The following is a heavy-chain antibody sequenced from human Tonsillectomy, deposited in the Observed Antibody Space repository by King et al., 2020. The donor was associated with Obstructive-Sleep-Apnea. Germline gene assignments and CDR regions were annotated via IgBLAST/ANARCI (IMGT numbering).Heavy chain of an antibody. V-gene: IGHV3-48*04. Sequence: VQLVESGGGLVQPGGSLRLSCAASGITFSSYSMNWVRQAPGKGLEWGSYISSSTRTIYYADSVKGRFTISRDNAKNSLYLQMNSLRAEDTAVYYCATGGPDAFDFWGRGTMVTVSS. CDR2: ISSSTRTI. CDR1: GITFSSYS. J-gene: IGHJ3*01. CDR3: ATGGPDAFDF. D-gene: IGHD3-16*01.